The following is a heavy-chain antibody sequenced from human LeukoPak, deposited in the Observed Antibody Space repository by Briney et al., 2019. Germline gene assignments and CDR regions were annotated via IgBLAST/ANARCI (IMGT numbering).Heavy chain of an antibody. Sequence: SETLSLTCTVSGGSISSYYWSWIRQPPGKGLEWIGYIYYSGSTTYNPSLKSQVTISVDTSKNQFSLKLSSVTAADTAVYYCARHRGYSGYDLNWFDPWGQGTLVTVSS. J-gene: IGHJ5*02. CDR3: ARHRGYSGYDLNWFDP. CDR2: IYYSGST. V-gene: IGHV4-59*08. CDR1: GGSISSYY. D-gene: IGHD5-12*01.